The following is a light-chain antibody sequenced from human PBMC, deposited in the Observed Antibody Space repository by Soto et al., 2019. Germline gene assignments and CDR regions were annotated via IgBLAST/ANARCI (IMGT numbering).Light chain of an antibody. V-gene: IGLV1-44*01. CDR3: SSYTGSVV. CDR1: SSNIGSNT. CDR2: ANN. J-gene: IGLJ3*02. Sequence: QSVLTQPPSASGTPGQRVTISCSGSSSNIGSNTVNWYQQLPGTAPKLLIHANNQRPSGVPDRFSGSKSGTSASLTISGLQAEDEADYYCSSYTGSVVFGGGTKLTVL.